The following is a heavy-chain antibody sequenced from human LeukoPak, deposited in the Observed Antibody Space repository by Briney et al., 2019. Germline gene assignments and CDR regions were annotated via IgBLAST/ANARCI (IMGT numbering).Heavy chain of an antibody. V-gene: IGHV3-30*02. CDR3: AKTTGTTGGAVDF. Sequence: GGSLRLSCAASGFTFSSFGMHWVRQAAGKGLEWVSFIRYDGNNKYYADSVKGRFTISRDNSDKTLYLPMNSLRAEDTAVYYCAKTTGTTGGAVDFWGQGTLVTVSS. CDR1: GFTFSSFG. J-gene: IGHJ4*02. CDR2: IRYDGNNK. D-gene: IGHD1-1*01.